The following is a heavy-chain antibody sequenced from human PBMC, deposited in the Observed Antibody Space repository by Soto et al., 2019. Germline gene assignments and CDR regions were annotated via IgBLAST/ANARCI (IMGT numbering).Heavy chain of an antibody. CDR2: ISSSGDSI. CDR3: ARDTHCGGRCYSGFHD. Sequence: PGGSLRLSCVVSGFSFSDSYMSWIRQAPGKGLEWISYISSSGDSIYYAGSVKGRFTISRDNAKNSLFLQMNSLRAEDTAVYYCARDTHCGGRCYSGFHDWGHGTLVTVSS. V-gene: IGHV3-11*01. D-gene: IGHD2-21*02. CDR1: GFSFSDSY. J-gene: IGHJ4*01.